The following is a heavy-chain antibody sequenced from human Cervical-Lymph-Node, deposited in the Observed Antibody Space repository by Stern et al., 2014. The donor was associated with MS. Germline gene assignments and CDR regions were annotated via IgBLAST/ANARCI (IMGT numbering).Heavy chain of an antibody. CDR2: IYYNGNP. J-gene: IGHJ4*02. V-gene: IGHV4-31*03. Sequence: QVQLQESGPGLVKPSQTLSLTCTVSSGSISSGGYYWNWIRPHPGEGLEWIGSIYYNGNPFYSPSLKSRVSMSIDTSENQFSLNLNSVTAADTAVYYCARSYELRSGSYYGPTDYWGQGTLVTVSS. CDR1: SGSISSGGYY. CDR3: ARSYELRSGSYYGPTDY. D-gene: IGHD3-10*01.